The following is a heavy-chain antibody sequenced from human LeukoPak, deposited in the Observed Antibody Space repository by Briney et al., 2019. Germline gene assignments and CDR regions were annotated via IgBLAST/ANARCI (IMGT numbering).Heavy chain of an antibody. CDR2: INPSVGST. CDR1: GYTFTSYY. Sequence: ASVKVSCKASGYTFTSYYMHWVRQAPGQGLEWMGIINPSVGSTSYAQKFQGRVTMTRDTSTSTVYMELSSLRSEDTALYYCARIAVAGALGYWGQGTLVTVSS. CDR3: ARIAVAGALGY. V-gene: IGHV1-46*01. J-gene: IGHJ4*02. D-gene: IGHD6-19*01.